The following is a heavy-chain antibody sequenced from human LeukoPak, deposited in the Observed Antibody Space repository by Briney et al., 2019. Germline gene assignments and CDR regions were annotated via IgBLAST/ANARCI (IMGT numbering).Heavy chain of an antibody. D-gene: IGHD6-19*01. J-gene: IGHJ4*02. CDR2: INTDGTVT. CDR3: ATKQWLAPPPDS. CDR1: GFTFSNYW. V-gene: IGHV3-74*01. Sequence: GGSLRLSCAASGFTFSNYWMHGVRQAPGKGLESVSRINTDGTVTTYADSVKGRFTVSRDNADNTMFLQMNSVRDEVTAVYYCATKQWLAPPPDSWGQGTPVTVSS.